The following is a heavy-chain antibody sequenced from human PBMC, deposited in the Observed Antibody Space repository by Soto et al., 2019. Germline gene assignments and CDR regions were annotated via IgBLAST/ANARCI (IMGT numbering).Heavy chain of an antibody. V-gene: IGHV4-30-4*01. D-gene: IGHD2-2*01. CDR1: GGSISSGNYY. J-gene: IGHJ4*02. Sequence: SETLSLTCTVSGGSISSGNYYWSWIRQPPGKGLEWIGFISYSGSTYYSLSLKSRVTISVDTSKNQFSLNLSFVTAADTAVYYCAKGRGSSPTSCYDYWGQGTLVTVSS. CDR3: AKGRGSSPTSCYDY. CDR2: ISYSGST.